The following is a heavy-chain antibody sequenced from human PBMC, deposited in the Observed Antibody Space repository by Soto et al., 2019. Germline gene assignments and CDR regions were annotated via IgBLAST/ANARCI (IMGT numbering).Heavy chain of an antibody. CDR3: ASHFPSSGYDPYFDY. Sequence: SETLSLTCTVSGGSISSSSYYWGWIRQPPGKGLDWIGSIYYSGSTYYNPSLKSRVTISVDTFKNQFSLKLSSVTAADTVLYYCASHFPSSGYDPYFDYWGQGTLVTVSS. V-gene: IGHV4-39*01. D-gene: IGHD3-22*01. CDR1: GGSISSSSYY. J-gene: IGHJ4*02. CDR2: IYYSGST.